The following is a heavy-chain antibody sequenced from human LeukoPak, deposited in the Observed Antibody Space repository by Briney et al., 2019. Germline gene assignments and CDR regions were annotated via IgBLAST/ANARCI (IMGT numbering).Heavy chain of an antibody. CDR1: GFTFSSYS. J-gene: IGHJ4*02. Sequence: GGSLRLSCAASGFTFSSYSMNWVRQAPGKGLEWGSYISGSSSTIYYTDSVKGRFTISRDNGKNTLYLQMNSLRAEDTAVYYCARGSTYYDSSGQVPFDYWGQGTLVTVSS. CDR2: ISGSSSTI. D-gene: IGHD3-22*01. CDR3: ARGSTYYDSSGQVPFDY. V-gene: IGHV3-48*01.